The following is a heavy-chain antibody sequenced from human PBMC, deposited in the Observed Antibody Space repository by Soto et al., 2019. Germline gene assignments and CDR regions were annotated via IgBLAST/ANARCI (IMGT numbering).Heavy chain of an antibody. CDR3: ARGPTVGDI. CDR1: GYTFNSYG. J-gene: IGHJ3*02. V-gene: IGHV1-18*01. Sequence: QVQLVQSGGEVKKPGASVKVSCKASGYTFNSYGISWVRQAPGQGLEWMGWIRVKNGNTKYAQNFQGRLTMTTDTSTSTAYMELSSLRSDDTAVYYCARGPTVGDIWGQGTMVTVS. CDR2: IRVKNGNT.